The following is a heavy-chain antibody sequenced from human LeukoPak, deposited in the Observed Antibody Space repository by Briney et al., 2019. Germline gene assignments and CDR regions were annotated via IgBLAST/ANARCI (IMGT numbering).Heavy chain of an antibody. CDR1: GGTFSSYA. CDR2: IIPILGIA. Sequence: ASVKVSCKASGGTFSSYAISWVRQAPGQGLERMGRIIPILGIANYAQKFQGRDTITADKSTSTAYMELSSLRSEDTAVYYCARVNYYDSSGYQDYFDYWGQGTLVTVSS. D-gene: IGHD3-22*01. V-gene: IGHV1-69*04. CDR3: ARVNYYDSSGYQDYFDY. J-gene: IGHJ4*02.